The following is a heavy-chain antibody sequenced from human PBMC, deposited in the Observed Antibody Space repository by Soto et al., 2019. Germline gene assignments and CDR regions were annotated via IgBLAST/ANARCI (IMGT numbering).Heavy chain of an antibody. D-gene: IGHD3-3*01. CDR1: GFTVSSNY. CDR2: IYSGGST. J-gene: IGHJ6*04. CDR3: AYPLRFLECR. Sequence: EVQLVESGGGLVQPGGSLRLSCAASGFTVSSNYMSWVRQAPGKGLEWVSVIYSGGSTYYADSVKGRFTISRHNSKNTLYLPMNSLRAEATALYYCAYPLRFLECRWGKGTTVPVSS. V-gene: IGHV3-53*04.